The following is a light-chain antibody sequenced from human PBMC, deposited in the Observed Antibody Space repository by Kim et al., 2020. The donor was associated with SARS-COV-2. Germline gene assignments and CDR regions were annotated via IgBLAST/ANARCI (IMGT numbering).Light chain of an antibody. CDR3: SSFTTRSTLV. Sequence: GHSITISCTGTISNIGSYNYVSWHQQHPGKAPKLMIYDVNKRPSGISSRFSGSKSGSTASLTISGLQSEDEADYYCSSFTTRSTLVFGGGTKVTVL. V-gene: IGLV2-14*03. CDR1: ISNIGSYNY. CDR2: DVN. J-gene: IGLJ3*02.